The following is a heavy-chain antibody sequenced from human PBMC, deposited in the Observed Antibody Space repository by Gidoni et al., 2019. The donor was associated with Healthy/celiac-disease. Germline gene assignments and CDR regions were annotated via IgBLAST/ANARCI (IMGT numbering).Heavy chain of an antibody. D-gene: IGHD3-22*01. V-gene: IGHV4-34*01. CDR3: ARLYYYDSSGLFDI. Sequence: ETLSLTCAVYGGSFSGYYWSWIRQPPGKGLEWIGEINHSGSTNYNPSLKSRVTISVDTSKNQFYLKLSSVTAADTAVYYCARLYYYDSSGLFDIWGQGTMVTVSS. J-gene: IGHJ3*02. CDR1: GGSFSGYY. CDR2: INHSGST.